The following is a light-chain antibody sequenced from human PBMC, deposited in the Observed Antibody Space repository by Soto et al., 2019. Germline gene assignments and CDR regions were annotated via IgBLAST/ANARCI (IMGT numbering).Light chain of an antibody. Sequence: IVLTQSPGTLSSSPGERATLSCRASRTVTSNYLAWYQQKPGQAPRLLFFGASIRATGLPDRFSGGGSGTDFTLTISRLEPEDFAVYYCQQYGSSPGTFGQGTKVEV. CDR2: GAS. J-gene: IGKJ1*01. CDR3: QQYGSSPGT. CDR1: RTVTSNY. V-gene: IGKV3-20*01.